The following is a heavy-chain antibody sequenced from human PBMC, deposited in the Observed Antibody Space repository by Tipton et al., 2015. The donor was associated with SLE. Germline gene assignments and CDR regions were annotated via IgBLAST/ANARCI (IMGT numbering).Heavy chain of an antibody. CDR3: ARWHPYYYYYYMDV. Sequence: VQLVQSGAEVKKPGASVKVSCKASGYSFSAYGIAWVRQAPGQGLEWMGWISPYNGNTKYAENLQGRLTMTTDTPTSTAYMELRSLRSDDTAVYYCARWHPYYYYYYMDVWGKGTTVTVSS. V-gene: IGHV1-18*01. CDR2: ISPYNGNT. CDR1: GYSFSAYG. J-gene: IGHJ6*03.